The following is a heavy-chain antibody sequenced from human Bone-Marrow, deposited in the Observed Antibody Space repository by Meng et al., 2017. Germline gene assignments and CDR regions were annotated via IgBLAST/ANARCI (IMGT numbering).Heavy chain of an antibody. CDR3: ARERFLEWFGPNYYYYGMDV. V-gene: IGHV1-69*05. CDR1: GGTFSSYA. CDR2: IIPIFGTA. Sequence: SVKVSCKASGGTFSSYAISWVRQAPGQGLEWMGGIIPIFGTANYAQKFQGRVTITTDESTSTAYMELSSLRSEDTAVYYCARERFLEWFGPNYYYYGMDVWGQGTTVTVSS. J-gene: IGHJ6*02. D-gene: IGHD3-3*01.